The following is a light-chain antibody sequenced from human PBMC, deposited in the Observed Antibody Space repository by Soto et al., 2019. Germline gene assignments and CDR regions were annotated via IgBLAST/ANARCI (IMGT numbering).Light chain of an antibody. V-gene: IGKV4-1*01. CDR1: QVVFYNSKNY. Sequence: DIVMTQSPDSLSVSLGERATINCKSSQVVFYNSKNYLGWYQQKPGQPPKLLIYWASTRESGLPDRFSGSGYGTDFNLSISSLQAEDVGAYYCLEYYSHPFTFGGATKVDIK. J-gene: IGKJ4*01. CDR2: WAS. CDR3: LEYYSHPFT.